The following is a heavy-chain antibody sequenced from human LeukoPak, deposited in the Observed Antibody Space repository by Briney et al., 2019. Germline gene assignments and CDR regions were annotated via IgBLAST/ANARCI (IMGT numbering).Heavy chain of an antibody. CDR3: ARPRQCYSTTSCANHFDY. J-gene: IGHJ4*02. D-gene: IGHD2-2*01. CDR1: GFTVSTYW. Sequence: GGSLRLSCAASGFTVSTYWMHWVRHAPGKGLVWVSRINSDGSSTSYADSVKGRFTISRDNAKNTLYQEMNSLRAEDTAVYYCARPRQCYSTTSCANHFDYWGQGTLVTVSS. V-gene: IGHV3-74*01. CDR2: INSDGSST.